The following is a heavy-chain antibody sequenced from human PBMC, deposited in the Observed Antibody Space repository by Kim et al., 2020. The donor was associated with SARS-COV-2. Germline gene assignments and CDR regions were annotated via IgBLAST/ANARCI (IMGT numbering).Heavy chain of an antibody. CDR2: INHSGST. CDR3: ARVGGYSYGYWGGMDV. CDR1: GGSFSGYY. Sequence: SETLSLTCAVYGGSFSGYYWSWIRQPPGKGLEWIGEINHSGSTNYNPSLKSRVTISVDTSKNQFSLKLSSVTAADTAVYYCARVGGYSYGYWGGMDVWGKGTTVTVSS. J-gene: IGHJ6*04. D-gene: IGHD5-18*01. V-gene: IGHV4-34*01.